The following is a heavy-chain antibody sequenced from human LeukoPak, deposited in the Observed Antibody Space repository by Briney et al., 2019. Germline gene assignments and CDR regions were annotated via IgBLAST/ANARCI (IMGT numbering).Heavy chain of an antibody. V-gene: IGHV3-21*01. CDR2: ISSSSSYI. CDR1: GFTFSSYA. J-gene: IGHJ3*02. Sequence: NPGGSLRLSCATSGFTFSSYAMSWVRQAPGKGLEWVSSISSSSSYIYSADSVKGRFTISRDNAENSLYLQMNSLRAEDTAVYYCARRYCSGATCSHQDAFDIWGQGTMVTVSS. CDR3: ARRYCSGATCSHQDAFDI. D-gene: IGHD2-15*01.